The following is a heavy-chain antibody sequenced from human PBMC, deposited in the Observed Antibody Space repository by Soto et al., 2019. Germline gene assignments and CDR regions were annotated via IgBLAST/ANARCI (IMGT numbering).Heavy chain of an antibody. CDR2: ISGSGGST. CDR3: AKDLVRGGYYDSGSITDY. V-gene: IGHV3-23*01. J-gene: IGHJ4*02. D-gene: IGHD3-10*01. Sequence: EVQLLESGGGLVQPGGSLRLSCAASGFTFSSYGMSWVRQAPGKGLEWVSAISGSGGSTYYADSVKGRFTVSRDNSKNTLYVQMNSLRAEDTAVYYCAKDLVRGGYYDSGSITDYWGQGTQVTVSS. CDR1: GFTFSSYG.